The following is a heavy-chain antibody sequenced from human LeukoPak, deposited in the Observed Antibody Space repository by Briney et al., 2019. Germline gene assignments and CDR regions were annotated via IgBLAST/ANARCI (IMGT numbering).Heavy chain of an antibody. CDR3: ASSIAMAGTPPDPTPFDY. CDR1: GFIVSRNY. J-gene: IGHJ4*02. D-gene: IGHD6-19*01. CDR2: IYSSGST. Sequence: GGSLRLSCAASGFIVSRNYMSWVRQAPGKGLEWVSVIYSSGSTYYADSVKGRFTISRDNSKNTLFLQMNSLRAEDTAVYFCASSIAMAGTPPDPTPFDYWGQGTLVTVSS. V-gene: IGHV3-53*01.